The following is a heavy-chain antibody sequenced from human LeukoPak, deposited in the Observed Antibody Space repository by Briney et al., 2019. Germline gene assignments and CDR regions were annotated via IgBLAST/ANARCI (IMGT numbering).Heavy chain of an antibody. CDR2: ISSAGTYM. D-gene: IGHD3-22*01. Sequence: PGGSLRLSCAASGFAFSNYAMNWVRQAPGKGLEWVSTISSAGTYMYYADSVKGRFTISRDNSKNTLYLQMNSLRAEDTAVYYCAKSGHYDSSGYYYVRSSYFDYWGQGTLVTVSS. CDR1: GFAFSNYA. V-gene: IGHV3-23*01. J-gene: IGHJ4*02. CDR3: AKSGHYDSSGYYYVRSSYFDY.